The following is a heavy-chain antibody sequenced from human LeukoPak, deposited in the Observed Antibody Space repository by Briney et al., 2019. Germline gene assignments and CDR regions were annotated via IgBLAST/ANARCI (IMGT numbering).Heavy chain of an antibody. CDR3: ARDTRIAAAGTLGMDV. CDR2: IYHSGST. CDR1: GYSISSGYF. D-gene: IGHD6-13*01. V-gene: IGHV4-38-2*02. Sequence: PSETLSLTCTVSGYSISSGYFWGWIRQSPGKGLDWIGIIYHSGSTYYNPSLKSRVTISVDTSKNQFSLKLSSVTAADTAVYYCARDTRIAAAGTLGMDVWGKGTTVTVSS. J-gene: IGHJ6*04.